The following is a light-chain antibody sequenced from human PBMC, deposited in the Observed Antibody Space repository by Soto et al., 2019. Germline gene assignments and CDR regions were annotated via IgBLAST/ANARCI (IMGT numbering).Light chain of an antibody. J-gene: IGLJ2*01. CDR1: ALPKKY. CDR3: LSADSSGTVV. V-gene: IGLV3-16*01. CDR2: KDS. Sequence: SYELTQPPSVSVSLGQMARITCSGEALPKKYAYWYQQKPGQFPVLVIYKDSERPSGIPERFSGSSSGTIVTLTISGVQAEDEADYYCLSADSSGTVVFGGGTKVTVL.